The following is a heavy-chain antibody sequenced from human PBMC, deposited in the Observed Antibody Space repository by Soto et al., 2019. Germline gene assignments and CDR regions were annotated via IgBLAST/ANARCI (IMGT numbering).Heavy chain of an antibody. J-gene: IGHJ4*02. CDR3: ARGGHHNWNYYRGGIDS. D-gene: IGHD1-7*01. V-gene: IGHV1-69*12. CDR1: GGTFSSYA. CDR2: IIPIFGTA. Sequence: QVQLVQSGAEVKKPGSSVKVSCKASGGTFSSYAISWVRQAPGQGLEWMGGIIPIFGTANYAQKFQGRVTIPAXXSXSXXYMELSSLRYEDTAVYYCARGGHHNWNYYRGGIDSWGQGTLVTVSS.